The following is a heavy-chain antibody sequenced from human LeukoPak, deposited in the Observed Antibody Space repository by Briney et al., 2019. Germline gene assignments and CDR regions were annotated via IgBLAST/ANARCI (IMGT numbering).Heavy chain of an antibody. D-gene: IGHD1-26*01. J-gene: IGHJ4*02. CDR2: INWNGGST. Sequence: GGSLRLSCAASGFTFSSYSMNWVRQAPGKGLEWVSGINWNGGSTGYADSVKGRFTISRDNAKNSLYLQMNSLRAEDTALYYCARDGGSYYDDYFDYWGQGTLVTVSS. CDR1: GFTFSSYS. CDR3: ARDGGSYYDDYFDY. V-gene: IGHV3-20*04.